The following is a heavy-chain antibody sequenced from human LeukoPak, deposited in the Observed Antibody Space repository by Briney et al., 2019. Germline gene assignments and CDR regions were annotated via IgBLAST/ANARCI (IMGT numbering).Heavy chain of an antibody. CDR1: GYTFASYD. J-gene: IGHJ5*02. CDR2: MNPNSGNT. V-gene: IGHV1-8*01. Sequence: ASVKVSCKASGYTFASYDINWVRQATGQGLEWMGWMNPNSGNTGYAQKFQGRVTMTRNTSISTAYMELSSLRSEDTAVYYCARDTIFGGIWFDPWGQGTLVTVSS. CDR3: ARDTIFGGIWFDP. D-gene: IGHD3-3*01.